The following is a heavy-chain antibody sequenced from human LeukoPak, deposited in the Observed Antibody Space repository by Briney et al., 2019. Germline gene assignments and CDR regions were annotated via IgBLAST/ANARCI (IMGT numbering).Heavy chain of an antibody. Sequence: ASVKVSCKASGYTFTSYYMHWVRQAPGQGLEWMGIINPSGGSTNYAQKFQGRVTMTRDTSTNTVYMELSSLRSEDTAVYYCARGPSITMVRGGQWYYYMDVWGKGATVTISS. V-gene: IGHV1-46*01. CDR2: INPSGGST. CDR1: GYTFTSYY. J-gene: IGHJ6*03. D-gene: IGHD3-10*01. CDR3: ARGPSITMVRGGQWYYYMDV.